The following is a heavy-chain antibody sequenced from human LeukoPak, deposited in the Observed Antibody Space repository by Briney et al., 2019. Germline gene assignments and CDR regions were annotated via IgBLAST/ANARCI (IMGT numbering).Heavy chain of an antibody. CDR2: ISAYNGNI. J-gene: IGHJ5*02. CDR1: GYTFTSYG. CDR3: ARDRGLTMGGPTDNWFDP. D-gene: IGHD3-10*01. Sequence: ASVKVSCKASGYTFTSYGISWVRQAPGQGLEWMGWISAYNGNINYAQKLQGRVTMTTDTSTSTAYMELRSLRSDDTAVYYCARDRGLTMGGPTDNWFDPWGQGTLVTVSS. V-gene: IGHV1-18*01.